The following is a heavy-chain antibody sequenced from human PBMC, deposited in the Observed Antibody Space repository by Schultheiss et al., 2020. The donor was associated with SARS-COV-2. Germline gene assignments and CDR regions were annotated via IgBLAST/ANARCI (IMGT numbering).Heavy chain of an antibody. CDR3: ARDGRAYCGGGTCNVY. Sequence: ASVKVSCKSSGYTFTDYGVTWVRQAPGQGLEWMGWISGHNSIPYYAQKFQGRVTMTTDTSTNTAHMELWSLTSDETAVYYCARDGRAYCGGGTCNVYWGQGPRVTVPS. D-gene: IGHD2-21*01. CDR1: GYTFTDYG. V-gene: IGHV1-18*01. J-gene: IGHJ4*02. CDR2: ISGHNSIP.